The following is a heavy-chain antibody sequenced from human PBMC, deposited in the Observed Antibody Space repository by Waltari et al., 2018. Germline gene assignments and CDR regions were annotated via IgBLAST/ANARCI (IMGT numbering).Heavy chain of an antibody. V-gene: IGHV4-39*07. CDR1: GGSISSSSYY. D-gene: IGHD2-21*01. Sequence: QLQLQESGPGLVKPSETLSLTCTVSGGSISSSSYYWGWIRQPPGKGLEWIGSIYYSGSTYYNPSLKSRVTISVDTSKNQFSLKLSSVTAADTAVYYCARAPRGIYCGGDCYRAFDIWGQGTMVTVSS. J-gene: IGHJ3*02. CDR3: ARAPRGIYCGGDCYRAFDI. CDR2: IYYSGST.